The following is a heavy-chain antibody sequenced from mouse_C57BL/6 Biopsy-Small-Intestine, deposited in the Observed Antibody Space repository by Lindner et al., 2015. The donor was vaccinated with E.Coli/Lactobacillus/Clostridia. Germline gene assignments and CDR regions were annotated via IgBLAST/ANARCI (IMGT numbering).Heavy chain of an antibody. J-gene: IGHJ3*01. CDR3: ARQWVHYCGGGSCYSNDALDI. Sequence: SVKVSCKASGYALSTYGISWVRQAPGQGLEWMGWISTFNGHTNYAQKVQGRVTMAADTSTNTAYMELRSLRSDDTAVYYCARQWVHYCGGGSCYSNDALDIWGQGTMVIVSS. D-gene: IGHD1-1*02. V-gene: IGHV1-4*01. CDR1: GYALSTYG. CDR2: ISTFNGHT.